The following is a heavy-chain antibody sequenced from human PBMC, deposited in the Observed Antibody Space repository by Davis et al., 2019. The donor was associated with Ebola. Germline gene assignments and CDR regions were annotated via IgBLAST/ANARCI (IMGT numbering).Heavy chain of an antibody. D-gene: IGHD6-6*01. J-gene: IGHJ4*02. CDR1: GFTFSDYY. CDR3: ATGTRGDTSSSY. Sequence: GESLKISCAASGFTFSDYYMSWFRQAPGKGLEWLSYIDSGGNRMTYADSVKGRFTISRDNAKNSLFLQMDSLRADDTSMYYCATGTRGDTSSSYWGQGTLVTVSS. CDR2: IDSGGNRM. V-gene: IGHV3-11*01.